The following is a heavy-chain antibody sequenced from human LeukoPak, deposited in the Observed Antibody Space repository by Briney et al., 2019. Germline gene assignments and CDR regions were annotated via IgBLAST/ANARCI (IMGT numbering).Heavy chain of an antibody. V-gene: IGHV3-66*01. Sequence: GGSQRLSCAPSGFIFNNYWMSWVRQAPGKGLEWVSVIYSGGSTYYADSVKGRFTISRDNSKNTLYLQMNSLRAEDTAVYYCVRESPDYWGQGTLVTVSS. CDR3: VRESPDY. CDR2: IYSGGST. J-gene: IGHJ4*02. CDR1: GFIFNNYW.